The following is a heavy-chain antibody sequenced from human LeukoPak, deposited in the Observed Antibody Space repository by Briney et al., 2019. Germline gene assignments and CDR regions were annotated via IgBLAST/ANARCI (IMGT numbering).Heavy chain of an antibody. Sequence: GSVKVSCKTSGYTFNSYGTSWVRQAPGQGLQWVGWISIYQNKTNYSQMIQGRVTMTTDTSTTTAYMELRRLRSDDTAVYYCARGFGGPLDYWGQGTLVTVSS. CDR3: ARGFGGPLDY. CDR2: ISIYQNKT. V-gene: IGHV1-18*01. J-gene: IGHJ4*02. CDR1: GYTFNSYG. D-gene: IGHD3-10*01.